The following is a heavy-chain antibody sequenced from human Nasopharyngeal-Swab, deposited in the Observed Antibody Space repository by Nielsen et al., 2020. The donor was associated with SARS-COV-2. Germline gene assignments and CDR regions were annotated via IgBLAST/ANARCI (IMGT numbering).Heavy chain of an antibody. Sequence: SETLSLTCTVSGGSISSSSYYWGWIRQPPGKGLEWIGSIYYSGSTYYNPSLKSRVTISVDTSKNQFSLKLSSVTAADTAAYYCARLGSRKVGATDGIFDYWGQGTLVTVSS. CDR3: ARLGSRKVGATDGIFDY. J-gene: IGHJ4*02. CDR1: GGSISSSSYY. D-gene: IGHD1-26*01. CDR2: IYYSGST. V-gene: IGHV4-39*01.